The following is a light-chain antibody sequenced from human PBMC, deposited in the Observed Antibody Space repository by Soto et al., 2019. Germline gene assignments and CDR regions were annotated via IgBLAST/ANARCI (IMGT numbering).Light chain of an antibody. CDR2: GAS. CDR1: QTITTY. CDR3: QQRSNWPAN. Sequence: EIVLTQSPATLSLSPGERATLSCRASQTITTYLAWYQQKPGQPPRLLIYGASNRATGIPARFSGSGSGTDFTLTISNIEPEDFAVYYCQQRSNWPANFGQGTRLEIK. J-gene: IGKJ5*01. V-gene: IGKV3-11*01.